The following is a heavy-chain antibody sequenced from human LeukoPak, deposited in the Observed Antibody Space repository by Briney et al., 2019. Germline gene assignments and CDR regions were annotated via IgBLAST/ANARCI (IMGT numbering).Heavy chain of an antibody. D-gene: IGHD5-12*01. CDR2: ISAYNGNT. CDR3: ARGSGYDYHELSFDY. J-gene: IGHJ4*02. V-gene: IGHV1-18*01. Sequence: GASVKVSCKASGYTFTSYGISWVRQAPGQGLEWMGWISAYNGNTNYAQKFQGRVTMTTDTSTSTAYMELRSLRSDDTAVYYCARGSGYDYHELSFDYWGQGTLVTVSS. CDR1: GYTFTSYG.